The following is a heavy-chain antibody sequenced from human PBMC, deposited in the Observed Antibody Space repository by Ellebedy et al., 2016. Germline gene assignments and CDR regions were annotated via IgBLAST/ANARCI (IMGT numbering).Heavy chain of an antibody. CDR3: ARENYYGSGRGAFDC. CDR1: GFTFSGSW. CDR2: IKPDGSAE. J-gene: IGHJ4*02. D-gene: IGHD3-10*01. V-gene: IGHV3-7*01. Sequence: GGSLRLSCAASGFTFSGSWMSWVRQAPGGRLEWVANIKPDGSAEFYVGSVRGRFTISRDNAKGSLYLQMNSRRGEETAVYYCARENYYGSGRGAFDCWGQGALVTVSS.